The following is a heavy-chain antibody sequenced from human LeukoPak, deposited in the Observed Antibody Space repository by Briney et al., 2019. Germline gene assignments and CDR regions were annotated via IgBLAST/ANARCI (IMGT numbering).Heavy chain of an antibody. D-gene: IGHD2-21*01. CDR2: ISYDGSNK. CDR3: ASLAPAFCGGDCSDY. V-gene: IGHV3-30-3*01. CDR1: GFTFSSYA. J-gene: IGHJ4*02. Sequence: GRSLRLSCAASGFTFSSYAMHWVRQAPGKGLEWVAVISYDGSNKYYADSVKGRFTISRDNSKNTLYLQMNSLRAEDTAVYYCASLAPAFCGGDCSDYWGQGTLVTVSS.